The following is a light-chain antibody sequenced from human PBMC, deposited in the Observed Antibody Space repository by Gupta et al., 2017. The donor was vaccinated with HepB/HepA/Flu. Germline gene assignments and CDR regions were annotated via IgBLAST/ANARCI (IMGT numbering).Light chain of an antibody. Sequence: EIVVTQSPATLSVSPGERATLSCRASQNVARNLAWYKHKPGQAPRLLIYGASTRDTGVSARYSGSGCGKDFSLTISSRQSEDFAVYYCQQHDPWPPYIFGQGTKMDIK. CDR3: QQHDPWPPYI. J-gene: IGKJ2*01. CDR2: GAS. V-gene: IGKV3-15*01. CDR1: QNVARN.